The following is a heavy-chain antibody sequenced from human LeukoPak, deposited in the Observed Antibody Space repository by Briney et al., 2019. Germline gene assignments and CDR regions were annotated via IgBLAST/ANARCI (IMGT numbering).Heavy chain of an antibody. CDR2: IKSKTDGGTT. CDR3: TTDSKYYYDSSGYYYDAEYFQH. V-gene: IGHV3-15*01. D-gene: IGHD3-22*01. Sequence: GGSLRLSCAASGFTFSNAWMSWVRQAPGKGLEWVGRIKSKTDGGTTDYAAPVKGRFTISRDDSKNTLYLQMNSPKTEDTAVYYCTTDSKYYYDSSGYYYDAEYFQHWGQGTLVTVSS. CDR1: GFTFSNAW. J-gene: IGHJ1*01.